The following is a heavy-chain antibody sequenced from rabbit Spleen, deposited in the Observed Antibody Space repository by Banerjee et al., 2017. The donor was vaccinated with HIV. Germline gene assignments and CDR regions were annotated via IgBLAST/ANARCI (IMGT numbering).Heavy chain of an antibody. CDR3: ARDAGRGDYIDGVFNL. Sequence: QEQLKESGGGLVQTGGSLKLTCTASGFSFSSSDYMCWVRQAPGRGLEWIACIDSGSSSFTYYASWAKGRFTISKTSSTTVTLQMTSLTVADTATYFCARDAGRGDYIDGVFNLWGPGTLVTVS. D-gene: IGHD8-1*01. CDR1: GFSFSSSDY. V-gene: IGHV1S45*01. CDR2: IDSGSSSFT. J-gene: IGHJ4*01.